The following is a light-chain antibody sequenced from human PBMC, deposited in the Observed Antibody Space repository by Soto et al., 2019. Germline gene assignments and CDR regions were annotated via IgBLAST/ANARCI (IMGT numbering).Light chain of an antibody. CDR1: QSVTNY. V-gene: IGKV3-11*01. J-gene: IGKJ1*01. Sequence: EIFLTQSPDTLSLSPGERATLSCRASQSVTNYIAWYQQRPGPAPRLLIYDASNRATGVPARFSGSGAGTDFTLTISDLEPADFGLYSWQQRLNWPPGFGQGTKVEIK. CDR2: DAS. CDR3: QQRLNWPPG.